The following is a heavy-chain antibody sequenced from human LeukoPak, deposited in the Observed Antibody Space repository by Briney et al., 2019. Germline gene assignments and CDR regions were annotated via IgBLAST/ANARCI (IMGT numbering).Heavy chain of an antibody. CDR1: GGSISSYY. V-gene: IGHV4-59*08. CDR2: IYYSGST. D-gene: IGHD6-13*01. J-gene: IGHJ5*02. CDR3: ARLGREQLVET. Sequence: SETLSLTCTVSGGSISSYYWSWIRQPPGKGLEWIGYIYYSGSTNYNPSLKSRVTISVDTSKNQFSLKLSSVTAADTAVYYCARLGREQLVETWGQGTLVTVSS.